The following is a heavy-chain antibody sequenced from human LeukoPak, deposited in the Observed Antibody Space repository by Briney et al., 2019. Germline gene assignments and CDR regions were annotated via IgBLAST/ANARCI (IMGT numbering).Heavy chain of an antibody. J-gene: IGHJ4*02. D-gene: IGHD2-15*01. CDR3: ANLVVRDDY. V-gene: IGHV3-30*02. CDR2: IRYDGSNK. CDR1: GFTFSSYG. Sequence: PGVSLRLSCAASGFTFSSYGTHWVRQAPGKGLEWVAFIRYDGSNKYYADSVKGRFTISSDNSKNTLYLQMNSLRAEDTAVYYCANLVVRDDYWGQGTLVTVSS.